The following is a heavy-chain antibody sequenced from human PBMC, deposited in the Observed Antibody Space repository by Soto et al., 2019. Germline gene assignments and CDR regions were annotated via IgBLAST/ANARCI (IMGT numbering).Heavy chain of an antibody. J-gene: IGHJ5*02. Sequence: QVQLVQSGAEVKKPGASVKVSCKASGYTFTNYDIHWVRQATGQGLEWMGWMNPDSGNTGQSKQFQGRVTMTRDTSISTAYMHMSSLRSEDTAVYYCARGRFRRTRFCPWGQGTLVTVSS. CDR1: GYTFTNYD. CDR3: ARGRFRRTRFCP. D-gene: IGHD3-16*01. V-gene: IGHV1-8*01. CDR2: MNPDSGNT.